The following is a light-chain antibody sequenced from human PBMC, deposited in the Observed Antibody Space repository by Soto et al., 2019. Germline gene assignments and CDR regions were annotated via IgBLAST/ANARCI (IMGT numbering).Light chain of an antibody. CDR1: QSVSSY. V-gene: IGKV3-11*01. Sequence: EIVLTQSPATLSLSPGERATLSCRASQSVSSYLSWYQQKPGQAPRLLIYDASKRATGIPARFSGSGSGSDFTLTISSLEPEDFALYYCQQRRDGRTFGQGTKLEIK. CDR3: QQRRDGRT. CDR2: DAS. J-gene: IGKJ2*01.